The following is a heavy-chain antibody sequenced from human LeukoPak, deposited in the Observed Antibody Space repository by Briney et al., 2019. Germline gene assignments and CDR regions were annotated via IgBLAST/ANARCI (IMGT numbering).Heavy chain of an antibody. CDR2: IYYSGST. V-gene: IGHV4-39*07. CDR1: GGSISSSSYY. Sequence: PSETLSLTCTVSGGSISSSSYYWGWIRQPPGKGLEWIGSIYYSGSTYYNPSLKSRVTISLDTSKNQFSLKLSSVTAADTAVYYCARDDAMGQQLENYFDYWGQGTLVTVSS. CDR3: ARDDAMGQQLENYFDY. J-gene: IGHJ4*02. D-gene: IGHD6-13*01.